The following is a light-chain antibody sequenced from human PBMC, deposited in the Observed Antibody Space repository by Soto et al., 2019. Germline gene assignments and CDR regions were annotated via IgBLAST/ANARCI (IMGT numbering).Light chain of an antibody. Sequence: ALTQPPSAPGTPGQRVTISCSGSSSNIGGRTVNWYQQVPGTAPKLLIYNNNQRPSGVPDRFSGSKSGTSASLAITGLQSEDEADYYCASWDDSLTAHVFGAGTKVTVL. CDR2: NNN. V-gene: IGLV1-44*01. CDR1: SSNIGGRT. CDR3: ASWDDSLTAHV. J-gene: IGLJ1*01.